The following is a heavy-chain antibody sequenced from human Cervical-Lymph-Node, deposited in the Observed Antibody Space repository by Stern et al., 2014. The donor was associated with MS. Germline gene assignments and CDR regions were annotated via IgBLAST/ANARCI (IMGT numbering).Heavy chain of an antibody. CDR3: ARSNYGMDV. CDR2: INSDGSRT. V-gene: IGHV3-74*02. CDR1: GFTFSSQW. Sequence: VQLVQSGGGVVQPGGSLRLSCVASGFTFSSQWMHWVRHAPGQGLVWVSRINSDGSRTTYADFVKGRFTISRDNAKKTLYLQMDSLRAEDTAVYYCARSNYGMDVWGQGTTVAVSS. J-gene: IGHJ6*02. D-gene: IGHD2-8*01.